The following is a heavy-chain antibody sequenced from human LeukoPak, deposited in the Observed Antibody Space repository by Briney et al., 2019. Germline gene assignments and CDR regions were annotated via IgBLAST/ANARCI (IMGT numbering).Heavy chain of an antibody. CDR3: ARCRGIAARPGGRYYFDY. V-gene: IGHV4-39*07. CDR1: GGSISSSAYY. D-gene: IGHD6-6*01. J-gene: IGHJ4*02. CDR2: IYYSGNT. Sequence: SETLSLTCSVSGGSISSSAYYWGWIRQPPGQGLEWIGSIYYSGNTYYNPSLKSPVTISIDTSKNQFSLKLSSVTAADTAVYYCARCRGIAARPGGRYYFDYWGQGTLVTVSS.